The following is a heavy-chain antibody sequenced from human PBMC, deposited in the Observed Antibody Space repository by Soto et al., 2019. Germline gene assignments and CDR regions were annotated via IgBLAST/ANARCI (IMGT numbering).Heavy chain of an antibody. CDR2: ISYDGSNK. CDR1: GFTFSSYA. D-gene: IGHD5-12*01. V-gene: IGHV3-30-3*01. J-gene: IGHJ4*02. Sequence: QVQLVESGGGVVQPGRSLRLSCAASGFTFSSYAMHWVCQAPGKGLEWVAVISYDGSNKYYADAVKGRFTISRDNSKNTLYLQMTSLRAEDTAVYYCARDRGYSGYDYAPTTDWGQGTLVTVSS. CDR3: ARDRGYSGYDYAPTTD.